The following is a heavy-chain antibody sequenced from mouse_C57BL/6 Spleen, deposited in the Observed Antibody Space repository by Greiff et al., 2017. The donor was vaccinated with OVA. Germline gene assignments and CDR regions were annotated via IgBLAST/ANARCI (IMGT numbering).Heavy chain of an antibody. J-gene: IGHJ4*01. CDR1: RYTFTDHT. CDR3: ARWFLTAYAMDY. Sequence: QVQLQESAAELVNPGASVKISCKVSRYTFTDHTIHWLKQRPEQGLDWIGYIYPRDGSTKYNEKFKGKATLTADKSSRTAYLQLNSLTSEDSAVYYCARWFLTAYAMDYWGQGTPVTVSS. D-gene: IGHD4-1*01. V-gene: IGHV1-78*01. CDR2: IYPRDGST.